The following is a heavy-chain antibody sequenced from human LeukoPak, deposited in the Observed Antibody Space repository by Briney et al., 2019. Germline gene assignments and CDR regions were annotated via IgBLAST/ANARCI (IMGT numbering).Heavy chain of an antibody. D-gene: IGHD5-12*01. Sequence: GGSLRISCAASGFTFSTYWMSWVRQAPGKGLECVANIKIDGSEKYYVDPVKGRFTISRDNAKNSLYLQMNSLRVEDTAVYYCARGVDIVATIWDYWGQGTLVTVSS. CDR1: GFTFSTYW. V-gene: IGHV3-7*03. CDR3: ARGVDIVATIWDY. CDR2: IKIDGSEK. J-gene: IGHJ4*02.